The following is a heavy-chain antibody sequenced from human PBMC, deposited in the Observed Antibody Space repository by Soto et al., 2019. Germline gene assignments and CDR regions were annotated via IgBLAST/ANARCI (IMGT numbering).Heavy chain of an antibody. Sequence: SLRLSCAAYAFTFSSYCMHWVRHAAGKGLEWVAVISYDGGKKYYAESVKGRFTISRDNPKTTLKLQMNSLRAEDTAVYYCAKVTGYCSSNSCSRETYYYYGMDVWGQGSTVTVSS. CDR1: AFTFSSYC. CDR3: AKVTGYCSSNSCSRETYYYYGMDV. CDR2: ISYDGGKK. V-gene: IGHV3-30*18. J-gene: IGHJ6*02. D-gene: IGHD2-2*01.